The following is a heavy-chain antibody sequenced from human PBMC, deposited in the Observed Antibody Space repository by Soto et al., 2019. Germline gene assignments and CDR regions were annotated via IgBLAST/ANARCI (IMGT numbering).Heavy chain of an antibody. V-gene: IGHV1-3*01. CDR1: GYTFTSYA. Sequence: GASVKVSCKASGYTFTSYAMHWVRQAPGQRLEWMGWINAGNGNTKYSQKFQGRVTITRDTSASTAYMELSSLRSEDTAVYYCASSGMVRGVIIHKYFQHWGQGTLVTVSS. D-gene: IGHD3-10*01. J-gene: IGHJ1*01. CDR3: ASSGMVRGVIIHKYFQH. CDR2: INAGNGNT.